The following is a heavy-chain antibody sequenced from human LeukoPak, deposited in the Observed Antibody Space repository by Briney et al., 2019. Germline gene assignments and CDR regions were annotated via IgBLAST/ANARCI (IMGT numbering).Heavy chain of an antibody. Sequence: GGSLRLSCAASGFTFSSYWMSWVRQAPGKGLEWVSYISSSGSTIYYADSVKGRFTISRDNAKNSLYLQMNSLRAEDTAVYYCAGRDGPDGTYYYYMDVWGKGTTVTVSS. CDR1: GFTFSSYW. V-gene: IGHV3-48*04. J-gene: IGHJ6*03. CDR3: AGRDGPDGTYYYYMDV. D-gene: IGHD5-24*01. CDR2: ISSSGSTI.